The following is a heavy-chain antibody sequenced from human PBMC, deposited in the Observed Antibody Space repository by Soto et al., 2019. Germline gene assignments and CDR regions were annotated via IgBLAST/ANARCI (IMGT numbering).Heavy chain of an antibody. V-gene: IGHV2-5*02. D-gene: IGHD2-2*01. CDR2: IYWDDDK. J-gene: IGHJ4*02. Sequence: QITLKESGPTLVKPTQTLTLTCTFSGFSLSTSGVGVGWIRQPPGKALEWLALIYWDDDKRYSPSLKSRLTITKDTSKNQVVLTMTNMDPVDTATYYCAHRSGGVVPAARIFDYWGQGTLVTVSS. CDR3: AHRSGGVVPAARIFDY. CDR1: GFSLSTSGVG.